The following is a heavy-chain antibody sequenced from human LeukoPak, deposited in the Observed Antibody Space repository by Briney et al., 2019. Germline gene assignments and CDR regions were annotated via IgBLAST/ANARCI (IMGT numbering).Heavy chain of an antibody. CDR1: GGSISSSSYY. CDR2: IYYSGST. V-gene: IGHV4-39*01. J-gene: IGHJ4*02. D-gene: IGHD3-22*01. CDR3: ASYTMYYYDSSEDY. Sequence: PSGTLSLTCAASGGSISSSSYYWGWIRQPPGKGLEWIGSIYYSGSTYYNPSLKSRVTTSVDTSKNQFSLKLSSVTAADTAVYYCASYTMYYYDSSEDYWGQGTLVTVSS.